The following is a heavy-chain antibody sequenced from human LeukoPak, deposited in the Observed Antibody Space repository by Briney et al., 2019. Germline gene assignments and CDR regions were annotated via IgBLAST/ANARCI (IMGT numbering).Heavy chain of an antibody. D-gene: IGHD3-16*01. V-gene: IGHV4-59*01. Sequence: PSETLSLTCTVSGGSISGYYWSWSRQPPGKGLEWIGYIYYSGSTNYNPSLKSRVTISVDTSKNQFSLKLSSVTAADTAVYYCARMGYYYYGMDVWGQGTTVTVSS. CDR3: ARMGYYYYGMDV. J-gene: IGHJ6*02. CDR2: IYYSGST. CDR1: GGSISGYY.